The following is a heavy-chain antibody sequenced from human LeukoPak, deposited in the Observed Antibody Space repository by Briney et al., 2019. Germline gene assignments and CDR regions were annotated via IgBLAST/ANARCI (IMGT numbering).Heavy chain of an antibody. D-gene: IGHD6-13*01. V-gene: IGHV3-30*18. J-gene: IGHJ4*02. CDR2: RASDGRDK. CDR1: GFIFTKYA. CDR3: AKDLQIGAAVYYFDY. Sequence: GGSLRLSCAASGFIFTKYAMHWVRQAPGKGLEWVAVRASDGRDKHHADSVKGRFTISRDNSKNIVYLQMNSLRPEDTAIYFCAKDLQIGAAVYYFDYWARERWSPSPQ.